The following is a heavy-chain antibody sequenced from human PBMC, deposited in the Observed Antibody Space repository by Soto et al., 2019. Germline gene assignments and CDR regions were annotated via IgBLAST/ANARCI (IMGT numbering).Heavy chain of an antibody. Sequence: SETLSLTCAVYGGSSSGFYWSWIRQPPGKGLEWIGEINHSGSTNYNPSLKSRVTISVDTSISTAYMELSRLKSDDTAVYYCARWGRRGLDYWGQGTLVTVSS. D-gene: IGHD7-27*01. J-gene: IGHJ4*01. CDR1: GGSSSGFY. CDR3: ARWGRRGLDY. V-gene: IGHV4-34*01. CDR2: INHSGST.